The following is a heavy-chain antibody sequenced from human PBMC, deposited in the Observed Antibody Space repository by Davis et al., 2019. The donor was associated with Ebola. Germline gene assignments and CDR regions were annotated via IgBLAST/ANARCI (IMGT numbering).Heavy chain of an antibody. D-gene: IGHD3-3*01. CDR2: IYYSGST. CDR3: AKSGLSFGVVKYHYGMDV. CDR1: GGSFSGYY. J-gene: IGHJ6*04. Sequence: MPSETLSLTCAVYGGSFSGYYWSWIRQHPGKGLEWIGYIYYSGSTYYNPSLKSRVTISVDTSKNQFSLKLSSVTAADTAVYYCAKSGLSFGVVKYHYGMDVWGKGTTVTVSS. V-gene: IGHV4-31*11.